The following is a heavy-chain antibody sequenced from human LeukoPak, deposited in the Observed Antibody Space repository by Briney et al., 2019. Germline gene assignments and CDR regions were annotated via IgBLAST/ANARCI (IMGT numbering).Heavy chain of an antibody. CDR3: ARDPTAAGTGDI. D-gene: IGHD6-13*01. CDR1: GFTFSSYA. CDR2: ISYDGSNK. J-gene: IGHJ3*02. Sequence: GGSLRLSRAASGFTFSSYAMHWVRQAPGKGLEWVAVISYDGSNKYYADSVKGRFTISRDNSKNTLYLQMNSLRAEDTAVYYCARDPTAAGTGDIWGQGTMVTVSS. V-gene: IGHV3-30*04.